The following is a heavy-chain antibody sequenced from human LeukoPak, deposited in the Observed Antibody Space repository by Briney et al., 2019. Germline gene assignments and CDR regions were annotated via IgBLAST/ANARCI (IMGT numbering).Heavy chain of an antibody. CDR2: VSPNRGGT. CDR1: GYTFTAYY. Sequence: ASVKVSCKASGYTFTAYYIHGVRQAPGQGLEWMGWVSPNRGGTTYAQKFQGRVTMTRDTSIIAAYMELSRLRSDDTAVYYCAYQDVWGQGTTVTVS. D-gene: IGHD2-2*01. CDR3: AYQDV. J-gene: IGHJ6*02. V-gene: IGHV1-2*02.